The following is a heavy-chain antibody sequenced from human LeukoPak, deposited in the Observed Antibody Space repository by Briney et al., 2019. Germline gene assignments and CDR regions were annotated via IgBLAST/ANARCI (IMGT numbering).Heavy chain of an antibody. D-gene: IGHD4-17*01. CDR1: GFTFSSYW. Sequence: PGGSLRLSCAASGFTFSSYWMHWVRQAPGKGLVWVSRISSDGSSTSYADSVKGRFTISRDNAKNTLYLQMNSLRVEDTAVYYCARVSPEGDYDYWGQGTLVTVSS. CDR2: ISSDGSST. CDR3: ARVSPEGDYDY. J-gene: IGHJ4*02. V-gene: IGHV3-74*01.